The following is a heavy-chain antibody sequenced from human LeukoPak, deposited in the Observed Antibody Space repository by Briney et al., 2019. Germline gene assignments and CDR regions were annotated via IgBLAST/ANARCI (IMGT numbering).Heavy chain of an antibody. Sequence: GGSLRLSCAASGFILSNYWMSWVRQAPGKGLEWVANIKQDGSEKYYVDSVRGRFTVSRDNAKNSLYLQMNSLRAEDTAVYYCAREVVVISAVEYYFDYWGQGTLVTVSS. CDR1: GFILSNYW. D-gene: IGHD2-15*01. V-gene: IGHV3-7*01. CDR3: AREVVVISAVEYYFDY. J-gene: IGHJ4*02. CDR2: IKQDGSEK.